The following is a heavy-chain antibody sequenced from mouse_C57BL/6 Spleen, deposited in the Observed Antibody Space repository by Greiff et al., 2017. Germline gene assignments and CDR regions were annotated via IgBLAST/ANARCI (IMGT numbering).Heavy chain of an antibody. CDR2: IDPEDGDT. V-gene: IGHV14-1*01. Sequence: EVQLQQSGAELVRPGASVKLSCTASGYNFNDYYMHWVKQRPEQGLEWIGRIDPEDGDTEYTPKFQGKATMTEDRSSNTAYLQLSSLTSEDAAVYYCTTSNSTCAYWGQGTLVTGSA. J-gene: IGHJ3*01. CDR1: GYNFNDYY. CDR3: TTSNSTCAY.